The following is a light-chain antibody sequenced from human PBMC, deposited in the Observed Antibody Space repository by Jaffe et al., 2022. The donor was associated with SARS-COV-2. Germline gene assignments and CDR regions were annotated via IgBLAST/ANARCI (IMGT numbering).Light chain of an antibody. CDR3: QQYGSSPYT. J-gene: IGKJ2*01. CDR2: GAS. V-gene: IGKV3-20*01. CDR1: QIVSSTY. Sequence: EIVLTQSPGTLSLSPGERVTLYCRASQIVSSTYLAWYQQKPGQAPRLLLYGASSRATGIPERFRGSGSGTDFSLTISRVEPEDFAVYYCQQYGSSPYTFGQGTKVEI.